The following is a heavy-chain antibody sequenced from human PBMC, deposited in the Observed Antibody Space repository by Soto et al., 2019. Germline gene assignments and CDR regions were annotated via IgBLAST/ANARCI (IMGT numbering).Heavy chain of an antibody. V-gene: IGHV3-23*01. D-gene: IGHD2-15*01. CDR2: IIANGGT. Sequence: GGSLRLSCAASGFTFNHYDMSWVRQAPGKGLEWVSIIIANGGTFYADSVKGRFTISRDNSKNTVYLQMSSLRVEDTAIYYCAKDYTVAADPSSVILFDYWGQGVLVTVSS. CDR3: AKDYTVAADPSSVILFDY. J-gene: IGHJ4*02. CDR1: GFTFNHYD.